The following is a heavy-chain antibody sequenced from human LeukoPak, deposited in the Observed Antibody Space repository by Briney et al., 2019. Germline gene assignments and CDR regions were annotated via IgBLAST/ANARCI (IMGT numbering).Heavy chain of an antibody. V-gene: IGHV3-21*01. CDR1: GFTFDDYA. Sequence: GGSLRLSCAASGFTFDDYAMNWVRQAPGKGLEWVSSINHDGNYKYYADSVKGRFTISRDNAKNSLYLQLDRLSAEDTALYHCARGADTRRHPPCDYWGQGILVTVSS. CDR2: INHDGNYK. CDR3: ARGADTRRHPPCDY. D-gene: IGHD2-2*01. J-gene: IGHJ4*02.